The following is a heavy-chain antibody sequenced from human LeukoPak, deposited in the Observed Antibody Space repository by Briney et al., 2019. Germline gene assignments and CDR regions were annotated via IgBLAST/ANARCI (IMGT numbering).Heavy chain of an antibody. Sequence: GGSLRLSCAASILIVTNNYMSWVRQAPGKGLEWVSLIYADGSTYYADSVRGRFTLSRDYYKNTLDLQMDALRVEDTAVYYCTRGGRPGRDGFDIWGQGTMVTVSS. CDR1: ILIVTNNY. V-gene: IGHV3-66*01. CDR2: IYADGST. CDR3: TRGGRPGRDGFDI. J-gene: IGHJ3*02.